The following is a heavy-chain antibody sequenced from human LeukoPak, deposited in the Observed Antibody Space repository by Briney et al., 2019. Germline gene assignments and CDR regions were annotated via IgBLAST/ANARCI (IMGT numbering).Heavy chain of an antibody. D-gene: IGHD1-26*01. J-gene: IGHJ6*03. CDR3: ARDGGLVGATSMYYYMDV. V-gene: IGHV1-2*02. Sequence: ASVKVSCKASGYTFTGYYMHWVRQAPGQGLEWMGWINPNSGGTNYAQKFQGRVTMTRDTSINTAYMELSRLRSDDTAVYHCARDGGLVGATSMYYYMDVWGKGTTVTVSS. CDR2: INPNSGGT. CDR1: GYTFTGYY.